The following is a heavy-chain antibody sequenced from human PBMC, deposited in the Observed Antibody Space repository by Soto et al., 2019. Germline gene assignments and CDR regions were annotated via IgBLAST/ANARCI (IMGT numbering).Heavy chain of an antibody. CDR2: ISGSGGST. V-gene: IGHV3-23*01. CDR3: AKRTVGWYFDL. CDR1: GFTFSSYA. D-gene: IGHD4-17*01. J-gene: IGHJ2*01. Sequence: EVQLLESGGGLVQPGGSLRLSCAASGFTFSSYAMNWVRQAPGKGLEWVSVISGSGGSTYYADAVKGRFTISRDNSKNPLYLQMNSLRAEDPAVYYCAKRTVGWYFDLWGRGTLVTVSS.